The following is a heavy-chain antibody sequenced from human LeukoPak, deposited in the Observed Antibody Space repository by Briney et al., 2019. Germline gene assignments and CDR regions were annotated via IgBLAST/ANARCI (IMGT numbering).Heavy chain of an antibody. CDR2: IKQDGSSI. V-gene: IGHV3-7*01. CDR1: GFTFSNYW. D-gene: IGHD4-17*01. Sequence: PGGSLRLSCEASGFTFSNYWMSWVRQAPGKGLEWVANIKQDGSSIYYVDSVKGRFTNSRDNAKHSVSLQMNSLRAEDTAIYYCVRDGPTGWYFDLRGRGALVTVSS. CDR3: VRDGPTGWYFDL. J-gene: IGHJ2*01.